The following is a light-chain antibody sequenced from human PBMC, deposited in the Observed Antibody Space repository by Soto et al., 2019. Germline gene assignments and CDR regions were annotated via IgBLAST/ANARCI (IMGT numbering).Light chain of an antibody. CDR2: WAS. Sequence: DIVLTQSPDSLAVSPGERATVTCTSSQSVLYSANNKNYLAWYQQKPGQPPKLLIYWASARDSGVPDRFSGSGSGTDFTLTISSLQAEDVAIYYCQQYYGTPVTFGQGTKVDIK. CDR3: QQYYGTPVT. V-gene: IGKV4-1*01. J-gene: IGKJ1*01. CDR1: QSVLYSANNKNY.